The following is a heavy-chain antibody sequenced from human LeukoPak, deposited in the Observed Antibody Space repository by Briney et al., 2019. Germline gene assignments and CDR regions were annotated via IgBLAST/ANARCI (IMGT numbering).Heavy chain of an antibody. Sequence: SETLSLTCAVSGASISSSYWSWIRQPPGKGLEYIGYIQHSDINYNPSLKSRVTMTLDTSKNQFSLKLTSVTAADTAIYYCTKVLRGYSGYGDWGQGTLVTVSS. J-gene: IGHJ4*02. D-gene: IGHD5-12*01. CDR2: IQHSDI. CDR1: GASISSSY. CDR3: TKVLRGYSGYGD. V-gene: IGHV4-59*01.